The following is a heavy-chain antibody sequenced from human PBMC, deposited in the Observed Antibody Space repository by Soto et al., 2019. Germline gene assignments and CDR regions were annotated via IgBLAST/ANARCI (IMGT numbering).Heavy chain of an antibody. CDR2: ISAYNGNK. J-gene: IGHJ3*02. CDR3: AGGVYSWGWAAFAM. Sequence: QVQLVQSGAEVKKPGASVKVSCKASGYTFTSYGISWVRQAPGQGLERMGWISAYNGNKTYAQKLQGRVTMNTDTPTSTGYQELRSRRSDSTAVYSCAGGVYSWGWAAFAMSEQGTMVTVSS. V-gene: IGHV1-18*01. CDR1: GYTFTSYG. D-gene: IGHD6-19*01.